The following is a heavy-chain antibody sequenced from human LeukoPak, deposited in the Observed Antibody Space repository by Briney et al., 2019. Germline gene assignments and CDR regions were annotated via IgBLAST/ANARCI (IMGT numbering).Heavy chain of an antibody. CDR3: AKSRITVTTHAFDI. V-gene: IGHV3-23*01. D-gene: IGHD1-7*01. Sequence: QPGGSLRLSCAASGFTFSSYAMSWVRPAPGKGLEWVSGLTGSDDSTYYADSVKGRFTISRDNSKSTLYLQMNSLRAGDTAVYYCAKSRITVTTHAFDIWGRGTMVTISS. CDR2: LTGSDDST. J-gene: IGHJ3*02. CDR1: GFTFSSYA.